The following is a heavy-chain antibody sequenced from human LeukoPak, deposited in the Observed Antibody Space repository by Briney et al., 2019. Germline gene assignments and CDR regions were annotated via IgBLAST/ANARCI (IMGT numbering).Heavy chain of an antibody. J-gene: IGHJ6*03. V-gene: IGHV1-18*01. CDR2: ISDYNGNT. CDR3: ARSVGKQQLVPRDYYYYYIDV. D-gene: IGHD6-13*01. CDR1: GYTFTSYD. Sequence: ASVKVSCKASGYTFTSYDIRWVLQAPGQGVEGRGWISDYNGNTNYAQKLQGRVTMTTDKSTSTAYIELRSLRSDDTAVYYCARSVGKQQLVPRDYYYYYIDVWGKGTTVTVSS.